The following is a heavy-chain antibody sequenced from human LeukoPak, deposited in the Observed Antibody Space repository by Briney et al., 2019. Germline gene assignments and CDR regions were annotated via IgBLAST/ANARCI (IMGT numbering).Heavy chain of an antibody. J-gene: IGHJ4*02. Sequence: PSETLSLTCTVSGGSISSSSYYWGWIRQPPGKGLEWIGSIYYSGSTYYNPSLKSRVTISVDTSKNQFSLKLSSVTAADTAVYYCARGWERYYFDYWGQGTLVTVSS. V-gene: IGHV4-39*07. CDR2: IYYSGST. CDR3: ARGWERYYFDY. D-gene: IGHD1-26*01. CDR1: GGSISSSSYY.